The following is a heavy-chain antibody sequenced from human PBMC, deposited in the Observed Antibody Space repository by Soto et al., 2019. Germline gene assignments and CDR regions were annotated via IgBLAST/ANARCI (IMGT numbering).Heavy chain of an antibody. D-gene: IGHD3-10*01. V-gene: IGHV3-66*04. CDR1: GFSVSSNY. Sequence: EVQLVESGGGLVQPGGSLRLSCEASGFSVSSNYMYWVRQAPGKGLECVSVIYSGGSTDHADSVKDRFTISRDNSKNTMYLQMNSQKAEDTAVYYCARRHYYGSDWGQGTLVTVSS. CDR3: ARRHYYGSD. J-gene: IGHJ4*02. CDR2: IYSGGST.